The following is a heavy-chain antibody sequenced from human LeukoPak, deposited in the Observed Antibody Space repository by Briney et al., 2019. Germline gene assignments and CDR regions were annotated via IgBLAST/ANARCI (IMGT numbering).Heavy chain of an antibody. D-gene: IGHD7-27*01. CDR3: ARGPHWDPHFDY. Sequence: ASVKVSCKASGYTFTGYYMHWVRQAPGQGLEWMGWINPNSGGTNYAQKFLGRVTMTRDTSISTAYMELSRPRSDDTAVYYCARGPHWDPHFDYWGQGTLVTVSS. V-gene: IGHV1-2*02. CDR1: GYTFTGYY. CDR2: INPNSGGT. J-gene: IGHJ4*02.